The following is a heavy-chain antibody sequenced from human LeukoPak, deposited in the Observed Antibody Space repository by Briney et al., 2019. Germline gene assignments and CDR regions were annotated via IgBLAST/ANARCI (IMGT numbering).Heavy chain of an antibody. CDR1: GYTFTSYD. J-gene: IGHJ5*02. D-gene: IGHD1-26*01. CDR3: ARVSRARSYYSWFDP. CDR2: MNPNSGNT. V-gene: IGHV1-8*01. Sequence: GPSVKVSCKASGYTFTSYDIIWVRQATGQGLEWMGWMNPNSGNTGYAQKFQGRVTMTRNTSISTAYMELSSLRSDDTAVYYCARVSRARSYYSWFDPWGQGTLVTVSS.